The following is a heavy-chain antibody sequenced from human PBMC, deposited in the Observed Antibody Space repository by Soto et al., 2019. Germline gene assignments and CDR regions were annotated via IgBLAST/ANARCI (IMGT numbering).Heavy chain of an antibody. V-gene: IGHV3-21*01. CDR3: ARDRGYDAHDYYYNAMDV. D-gene: IGHD3-10*01. J-gene: IGHJ6*02. Sequence: GSLRLSCISSGFTFRTYTMNWVRQAPGKGLEWVSGIRGFSPYTFYAESVKGRFTISRDNAKNSLDLQMDSLRAEDTAVYYCARDRGYDAHDYYYNAMDVWGQGTTVTVSS. CDR1: GFTFRTYT. CDR2: IRGFSPYT.